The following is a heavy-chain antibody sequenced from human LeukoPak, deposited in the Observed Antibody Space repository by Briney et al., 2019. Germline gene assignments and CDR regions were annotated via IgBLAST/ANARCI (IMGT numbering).Heavy chain of an antibody. V-gene: IGHV4-59*01. CDR1: GGSISSFY. D-gene: IGHD6-13*01. J-gene: IGHJ4*02. Sequence: SETLSLTCTVSGGSISSFYCSWIRQPPGKGLEWIGYIYYSGSTNYNPSLKSRVTISVDTSKNQFSLKLSSVTAADTAVYYCAINPGIAAAGTTDYWGQGILVTVSS. CDR2: IYYSGST. CDR3: AINPGIAAAGTTDY.